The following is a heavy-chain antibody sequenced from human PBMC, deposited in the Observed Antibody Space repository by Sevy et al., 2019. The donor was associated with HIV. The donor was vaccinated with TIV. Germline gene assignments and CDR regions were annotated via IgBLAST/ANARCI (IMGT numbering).Heavy chain of an antibody. CDR2: INAISSNI. J-gene: IGHJ4*02. Sequence: GGSLRLSCAASGFIFSSYAMNWVRQAPGKGLEWVSSINAISSNIYYADSVKGRFTISRDNAENSLYLQMNSVRAEDTAVYYCARDLFSGGNAVYGYWGQGTLVTVSS. CDR1: GFIFSSYA. D-gene: IGHD2-15*01. V-gene: IGHV3-21*01. CDR3: ARDLFSGGNAVYGY.